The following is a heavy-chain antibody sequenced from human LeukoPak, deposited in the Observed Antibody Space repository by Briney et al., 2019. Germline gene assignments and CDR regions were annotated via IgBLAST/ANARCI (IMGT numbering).Heavy chain of an antibody. D-gene: IGHD3-22*01. CDR2: IYYSGST. CDR3: ATTPVTYYYDSSGQGDAFDI. J-gene: IGHJ3*02. Sequence: SSQTLSLTCTVSGGSISSGGYYWSWIRQPPGKGLEWIGYIYYSGSTYYNPSLKSRVTISVDTSKNQFSLKLSSVTAADTAVYYCATTPVTYYYDSSGQGDAFDIWGQGTMVTVSS. CDR1: GGSISSGGYY. V-gene: IGHV4-30-4*01.